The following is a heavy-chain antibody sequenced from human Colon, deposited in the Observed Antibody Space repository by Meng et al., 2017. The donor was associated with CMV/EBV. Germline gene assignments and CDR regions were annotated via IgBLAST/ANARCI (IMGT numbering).Heavy chain of an antibody. CDR2: IYSGGPT. V-gene: IGHV3-66*01. J-gene: IGHJ6*02. CDR3: ARDFAPGGDGMDV. CDR1: GFTFSNYW. Sequence: GESLKISCAASGFTFSNYWMHWVRQTPGKGLEWVALIYSGGPTAHADSVKGRFTISRDNSKNILYLQMNSLRAEDTAVYYCARDFAPGGDGMDVWGQGTTVTVSS. D-gene: IGHD3-16*01.